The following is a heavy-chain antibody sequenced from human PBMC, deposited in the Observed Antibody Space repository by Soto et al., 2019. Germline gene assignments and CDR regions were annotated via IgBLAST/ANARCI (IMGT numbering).Heavy chain of an antibody. D-gene: IGHD6-19*01. V-gene: IGHV1-69*06. J-gene: IGHJ4*02. CDR1: GGTFSSYT. CDR3: ARDRYSSGWYLFDY. CDR2: IIPIFGTA. Sequence: SVKVSCKASGGTFSSYTISWVRQAPGQGLEWMGGIIPIFGTANYAQKFQGRVTITADKSTSTAYMELSSLRSEDTAVYYCARDRYSSGWYLFDYWGQGTLVTVSS.